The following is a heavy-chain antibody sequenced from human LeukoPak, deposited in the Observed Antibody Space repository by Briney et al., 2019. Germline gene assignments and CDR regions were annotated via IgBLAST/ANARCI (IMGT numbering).Heavy chain of an antibody. CDR2: IKQDGSEK. D-gene: IGHD6-13*01. Sequence: GGSLRLSCAASGFTFSSYWMSWVRQAPGKGLEWVANIKQDGSEKYYVDSVKGRFTISRDNAKNSLYLQMNSLRAEDTAVYYCARDRGRPAGYSGSWYSHYFDYWGQGTLVTVSS. V-gene: IGHV3-7*01. CDR1: GFTFSSYW. CDR3: ARDRGRPAGYSGSWYSHYFDY. J-gene: IGHJ4*02.